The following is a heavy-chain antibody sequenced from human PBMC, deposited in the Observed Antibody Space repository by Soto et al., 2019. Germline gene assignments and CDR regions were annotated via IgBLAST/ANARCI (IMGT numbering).Heavy chain of an antibody. V-gene: IGHV3-23*01. D-gene: IGHD3-10*01. CDR3: AKDREGPMASYYGMDV. CDR1: GFTFSSYA. CDR2: ISGSGGST. Sequence: GGSLRLSCAASGFTFSSYAMSWVRQAPGKGLEWVSAISGSGGSTYYADSVKGRFTISRDNSKNTLYLQMNSLRAEDTAVYYCAKDREGPMASYYGMDVWGKGTTVTVAS. J-gene: IGHJ6*04.